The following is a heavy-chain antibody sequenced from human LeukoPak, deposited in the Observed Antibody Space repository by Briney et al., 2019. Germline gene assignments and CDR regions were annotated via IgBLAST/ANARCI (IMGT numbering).Heavy chain of an antibody. CDR2: IIPIFGTA. D-gene: IGHD3-10*01. CDR1: GGTFSSYA. V-gene: IGHV1-69*01. J-gene: IGHJ4*02. CDR3: ARHLFYGSGSYGFDY. Sequence: SVKVSCKASGGTFSSYAISWVRQAPGQGLEWMGGIIPIFGTANYAQKFQGRVTITADESTSTAYMELSSLRSEDTAVYYCARHLFYGSGSYGFDYWGQGTLVTVSS.